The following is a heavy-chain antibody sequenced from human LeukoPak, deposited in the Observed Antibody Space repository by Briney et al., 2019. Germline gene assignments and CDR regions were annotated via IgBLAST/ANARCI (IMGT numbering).Heavy chain of an antibody. CDR1: GFTFSSYG. D-gene: IGHD3-3*01. CDR2: IRYDGSNK. J-gene: IGHJ3*02. CDR3: ARESGNYDFWSGYYILRECAFDI. Sequence: GGSLRLSCAASGFTFSSYGMHWVRQAPGKGLEWVAFIRYDGSNKYYADSVKGRFTISRDNSKNTLYLQMNSLRAEDTAVYYCARESGNYDFWSGYYILRECAFDIWGQGTMVTVSS. V-gene: IGHV3-30*02.